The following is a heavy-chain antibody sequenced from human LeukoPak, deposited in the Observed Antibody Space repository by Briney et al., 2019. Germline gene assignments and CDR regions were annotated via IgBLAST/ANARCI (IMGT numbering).Heavy chain of an antibody. J-gene: IGHJ4*02. D-gene: IGHD4-23*01. Sequence: PGGSLRLPCAASGFTFTCCWMSWVRQTPGKGLEWVASIKQDGREKFYADSVKGRFTISRDNAKNSLYLQVNSLRAEDTAVYYCARVPGVTRYFDSWGQGILVTVPS. V-gene: IGHV3-7*01. CDR1: GFTFTCCW. CDR2: IKQDGREK. CDR3: ARVPGVTRYFDS.